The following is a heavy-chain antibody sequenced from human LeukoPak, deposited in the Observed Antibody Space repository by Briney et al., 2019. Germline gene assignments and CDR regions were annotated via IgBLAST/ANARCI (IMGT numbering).Heavy chain of an antibody. CDR1: GGTFSSYA. Sequence: SVSVSCKASGGTFSSYAISWVRQAPGQGLEWMGGIIPIFGTANYAQKFQGRVTITADESTSTAYMELSSLRSEDTAVYYCARDGNLGGYWYFDLWGRGTLVTVSS. D-gene: IGHD3-10*01. CDR3: ARDGNLGGYWYFDL. CDR2: IIPIFGTA. V-gene: IGHV1-69*13. J-gene: IGHJ2*01.